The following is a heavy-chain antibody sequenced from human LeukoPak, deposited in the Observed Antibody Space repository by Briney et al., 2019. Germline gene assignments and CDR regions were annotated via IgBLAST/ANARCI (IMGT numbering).Heavy chain of an antibody. V-gene: IGHV4-59*01. J-gene: IGHJ4*02. Sequence: SETLSLTCTVSGGSISSYYWSWIRQPPGKGLEWIGCIHYSGSTSYNPSLKSRLTISVDTSKNQFSLKLSSVTAADTAVYYCARVRDRSSYFYDLDYWGQGTLVTVSS. CDR1: GGSISSYY. CDR3: ARVRDRSSYFYDLDY. CDR2: IHYSGST. D-gene: IGHD3-22*01.